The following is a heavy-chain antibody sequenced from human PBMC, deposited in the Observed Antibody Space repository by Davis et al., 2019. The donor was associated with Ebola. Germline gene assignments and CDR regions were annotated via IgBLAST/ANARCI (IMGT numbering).Heavy chain of an antibody. J-gene: IGHJ4*02. D-gene: IGHD6-19*01. CDR3: ARVLVRSGWFDY. V-gene: IGHV1-69*13. CDR2: IIPIFGTA. Sequence: SVKVSCKASGGTFSSYAISWVRQAPGQGLEWMGGIIPIFGTANYAQKFQGRVTITADESTSTAYMELSSLRSEDTAVYYCARVLVRSGWFDYWGQGTLVTVSS. CDR1: GGTFSSYA.